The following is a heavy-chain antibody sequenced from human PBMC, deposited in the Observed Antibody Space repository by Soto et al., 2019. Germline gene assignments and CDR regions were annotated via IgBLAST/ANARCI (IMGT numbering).Heavy chain of an antibody. CDR1: GFTFTKYA. Sequence: GGSLRLSCAASGFTFTKYAMSWVRLAPGPGLEWVSTIPGSGGHKLHPEYADSVKGRFTLSTDPSMDTPYLQMDSLGAEAPAAYYCTKEIACDWGYMDFWGQGTTVTVSS. D-gene: IGHD7-27*01. V-gene: IGHV3-23*01. J-gene: IGHJ6*03. CDR3: TKEIACDWGYMDF. CDR2: IPGSGGHKLHP.